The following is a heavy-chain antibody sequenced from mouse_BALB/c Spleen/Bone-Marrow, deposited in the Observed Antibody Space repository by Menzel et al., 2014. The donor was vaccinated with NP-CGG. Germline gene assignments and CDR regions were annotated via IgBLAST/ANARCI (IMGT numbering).Heavy chain of an antibody. V-gene: IGHV1S132*01. CDR1: GYTFTSYW. CDR3: ARRGYGYLDY. D-gene: IGHD2-10*02. CDR2: IFPGTVTP. J-gene: IGHJ2*01. Sequence: QVQLQQSGAEQVKPGASVKLSCKTSGYTFTSYWIQWVKRRPGQGLGWIGEIFPGTVTPYYNEKFKGKATLTIDTSSSTASMQLSSLTSEDSAVYFCARRGYGYLDYWGQGTTLTVSS.